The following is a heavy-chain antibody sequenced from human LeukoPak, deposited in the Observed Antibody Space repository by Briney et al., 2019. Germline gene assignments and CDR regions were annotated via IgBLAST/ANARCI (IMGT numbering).Heavy chain of an antibody. J-gene: IGHJ4*02. CDR2: ISYDGSKK. CDR1: GFTFSSYA. Sequence: GGSLRLSCAASGFTFSSYAMHWVRQAPGKGLEWVAVISYDGSKKYYADSVKGRFTISRDNAKNTLYLQMNSLRAEDTALYYCAKTLPYGSGSFDYWGQGTLVTVSS. V-gene: IGHV3-30*04. D-gene: IGHD3-10*01. CDR3: AKTLPYGSGSFDY.